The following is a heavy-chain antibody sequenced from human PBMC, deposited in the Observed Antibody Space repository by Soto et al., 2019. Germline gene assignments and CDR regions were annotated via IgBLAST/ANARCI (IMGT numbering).Heavy chain of an antibody. J-gene: IGHJ3*02. V-gene: IGHV1-69*01. D-gene: IGHD1-1*01. CDR3: ARDLVGMYNWNDANGEAFDI. Sequence: QVQLVQSGAEVKKPGSSVKVSCKASGGTFSSYAISWVRQAPGQGLEWMGGIIPIFGTANYAQKFQGRVTITADESTSTAYMELSSLRSEDTAVYCCARDLVGMYNWNDANGEAFDIWGQGTMVTVSS. CDR2: IIPIFGTA. CDR1: GGTFSSYA.